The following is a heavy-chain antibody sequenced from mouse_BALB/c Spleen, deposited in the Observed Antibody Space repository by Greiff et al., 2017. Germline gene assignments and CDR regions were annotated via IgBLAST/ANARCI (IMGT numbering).Heavy chain of an antibody. J-gene: IGHJ2*01. Sequence: VQLKESGAELVKPGASVKLSCTASGFNIKDTYMHWVKQRPEQGLEWIGRIDPANGNTKYDPKFQGKATITADTSSNTAYLQLSSLTSEDTAVYYCASPITTVVAPFDYGGQGTTLTVSS. D-gene: IGHD1-1*01. V-gene: IGHV14-3*02. CDR3: ASPITTVVAPFDY. CDR2: IDPANGNT. CDR1: GFNIKDTY.